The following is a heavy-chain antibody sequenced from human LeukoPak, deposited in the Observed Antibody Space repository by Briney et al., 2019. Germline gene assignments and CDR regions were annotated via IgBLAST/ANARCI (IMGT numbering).Heavy chain of an antibody. CDR1: GYSISSGYY. J-gene: IGHJ4*02. CDR2: IYHSGST. D-gene: IGHD6-19*01. CDR3: ACGYSSGWYWG. V-gene: IGHV4-38-2*02. Sequence: SETLSLTCTVSGYSISSGYYWSWIRQPPGKGLEWIGYIYHSGSTYYNPSLKSRVTISVDTSKNQFSLKLSSVTAADTAVYYCACGYSSGWYWGWGQGTLVTVSS.